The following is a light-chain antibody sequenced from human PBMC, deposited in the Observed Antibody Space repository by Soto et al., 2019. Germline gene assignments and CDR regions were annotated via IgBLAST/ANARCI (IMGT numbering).Light chain of an antibody. CDR1: SSDVGAYNY. J-gene: IGLJ1*01. V-gene: IGLV2-14*03. CDR2: DVS. CDR3: SSYTRAATYV. Sequence: QSVLTQPASMSGSPGRSITISCTGSSSDVGAYNYDSWYQQYRPGEAPKLIIYDVSHRPAGVSTRFSGSKSGNTASLTISGLQTEDEADYYCSSYTRAATYVFGTGTKVTVL.